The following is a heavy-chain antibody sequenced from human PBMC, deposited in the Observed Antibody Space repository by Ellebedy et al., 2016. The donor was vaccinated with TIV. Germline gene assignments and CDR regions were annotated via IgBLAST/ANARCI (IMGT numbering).Heavy chain of an antibody. J-gene: IGHJ4*02. CDR2: IYHVGGT. CDR1: NYSISSGSY. CDR3: ASGYYDTLTGSTGGDFDS. Sequence: SETLSLTCTVSNYSISSGSYWGWIRPPPGQGLEWIGSIYHVGGTYYNPSLKSRVAISVDTSKHQLYLKLSSVTATDTAVYYCASGYYDTLTGSTGGDFDSWGQGTLVTVSS. V-gene: IGHV4-38-2*02. D-gene: IGHD3-9*01.